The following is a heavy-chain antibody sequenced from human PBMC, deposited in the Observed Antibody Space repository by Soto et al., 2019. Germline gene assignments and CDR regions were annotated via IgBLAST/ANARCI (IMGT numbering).Heavy chain of an antibody. J-gene: IGHJ3*02. CDR1: GGSISSSSYY. Sequence: QLQLQESGPGLVKPSETLSLTCTVSGGSISSSSYYWGWIRQPPGKGLEWIGRIYYSGSTYYNPSLKSRVTISVDTSKNQFSLKLSSVTAADTAVYYCARRGEGLRFLEWLFVHAFDIWGQGTMVTVSS. CDR2: IYYSGST. D-gene: IGHD3-3*01. CDR3: ARRGEGLRFLEWLFVHAFDI. V-gene: IGHV4-39*01.